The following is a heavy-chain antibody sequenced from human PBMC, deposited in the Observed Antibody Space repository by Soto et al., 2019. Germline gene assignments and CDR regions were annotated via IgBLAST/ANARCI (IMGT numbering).Heavy chain of an antibody. CDR2: INHSGST. J-gene: IGHJ4*02. Sequence: QVQLQQWGAGLLKPSETLSLTCAVYGGSFSGYYWSWIRQPPGKGLEWIGEINHSGSTNYNPSLKSRVTLSVDTSKNQFSLKLSSVTAAATAVYYCARAYSSGWYGYWGQGTLVTVSS. V-gene: IGHV4-34*01. D-gene: IGHD6-19*01. CDR3: ARAYSSGWYGY. CDR1: GGSFSGYY.